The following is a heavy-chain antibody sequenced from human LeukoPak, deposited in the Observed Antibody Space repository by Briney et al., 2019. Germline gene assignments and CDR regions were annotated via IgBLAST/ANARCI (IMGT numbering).Heavy chain of an antibody. CDR2: ISGSGGST. CDR1: GFTFSSYG. V-gene: IGHV3-23*01. J-gene: IGHJ4*02. Sequence: GGSLRLSCAASGFTFSSYGMSWVRQAPGKGLEWVSAISGSGGSTYYADSVKGRFTISRDNSKNTLYLQMNSLRAEDTAVYYCAKGIDSSGYYLAVPFDYWGQGTLVTVSS. D-gene: IGHD3-22*01. CDR3: AKGIDSSGYYLAVPFDY.